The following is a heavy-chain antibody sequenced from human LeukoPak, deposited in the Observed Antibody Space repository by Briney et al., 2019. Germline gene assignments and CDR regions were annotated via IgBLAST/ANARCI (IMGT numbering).Heavy chain of an antibody. CDR3: ARRGYSYGSNRFDY. D-gene: IGHD5-18*01. CDR2: IKQDGSEK. CDR1: GFTFSSYW. J-gene: IGHJ4*02. V-gene: IGHV3-7*01. Sequence: GGSLRLSCAASGFTFSSYWMRWVRQAPGKGLEWVANIKQDGSEKYYVDSVKGRFTISRDNAKNSLYLQMNSLRAEDTAVYYCARRGYSYGSNRFDYWGQGTLVTVSS.